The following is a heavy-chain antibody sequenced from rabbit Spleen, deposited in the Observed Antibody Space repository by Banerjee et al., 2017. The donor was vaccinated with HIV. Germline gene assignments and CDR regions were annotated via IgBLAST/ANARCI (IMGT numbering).Heavy chain of an antibody. J-gene: IGHJ6*01. D-gene: IGHD8-1*01. CDR1: GVSFTSNYY. Sequence: QSLEESGGDLVKPGASLPLTCTASGVSFTSNYYMCWVRQAPGKGLELISCIDSGSSGFTYFASWSKGRFTISKTSSTTVTLQMTSLTAADTATYFCARDSGSSFSSYGMDLWGPGTLVTVS. V-gene: IGHV1S40*01. CDR2: IDSGSSGFT. CDR3: ARDSGSSFSSYGMDL.